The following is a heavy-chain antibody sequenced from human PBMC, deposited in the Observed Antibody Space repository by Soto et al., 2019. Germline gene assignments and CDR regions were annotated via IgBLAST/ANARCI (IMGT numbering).Heavy chain of an antibody. D-gene: IGHD4-17*01. CDR3: ARPHGGYFDY. Sequence: GASVKVSCSASGHTSTSYYMHWVRQAPGQGLEWMGIINPSGGSTSYAQKFQGRVTMTRDTSTSTVYMELSSLRSEDTAVYYCARPHGGYFDYWGQGTLVTVSS. V-gene: IGHV1-46*01. CDR2: INPSGGST. J-gene: IGHJ4*02. CDR1: GHTSTSYY.